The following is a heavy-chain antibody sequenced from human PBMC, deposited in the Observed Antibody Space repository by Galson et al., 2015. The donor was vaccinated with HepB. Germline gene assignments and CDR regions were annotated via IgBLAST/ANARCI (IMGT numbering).Heavy chain of an antibody. J-gene: IGHJ2*01. CDR2: VAHDGTVQ. CDR1: GFVFSEYG. Sequence: SLRLSCAASGFVFSEYGMHWVRQPPGKALEWVAVVAHDGTVQYYADSVKGRFTVSRDNSKNTMYLQLNSPRPEDAGIYYCAKDTGPGASPLYLHLWGRSTLVTVAS. V-gene: IGHV3-30*18. D-gene: IGHD7-27*01. CDR3: AKDTGPGASPLYLHL.